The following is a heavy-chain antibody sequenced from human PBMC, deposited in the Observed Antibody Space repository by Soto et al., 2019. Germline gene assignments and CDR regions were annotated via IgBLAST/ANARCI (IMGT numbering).Heavy chain of an antibody. CDR2: ISYDGSNQ. Sequence: QVQLVESGGGVVQPGRSLRLSCAASGLTFRSYAMHWVRQAPGKGLECVAVISYDGSNQFYSDYVKGRFTISRDKSKNTLYLQINSLRYEDTAVYYCARGDREDIAVVVGVRPGEYGVDVWGQGTTVTVSS. CDR1: GLTFRSYA. D-gene: IGHD2-15*01. V-gene: IGHV3-30-3*01. CDR3: ARGDREDIAVVVGVRPGEYGVDV. J-gene: IGHJ6*02.